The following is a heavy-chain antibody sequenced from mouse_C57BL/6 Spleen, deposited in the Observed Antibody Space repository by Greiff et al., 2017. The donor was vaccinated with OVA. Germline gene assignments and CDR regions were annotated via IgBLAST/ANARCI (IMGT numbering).Heavy chain of an antibody. V-gene: IGHV5-17*01. CDR1: GFTFSDYG. CDR3: ARPHYDVFAY. Sequence: EVKLMESGGGLVKPGGSLKLSCAASGFTFSDYGMHWVRQAPEKGLEWVAYISSGSSTIYYADTVKGRFTISRDNAKNTLFLQMTSLRSEDTAMYYCARPHYDVFAYWGQGTLVTVSA. J-gene: IGHJ3*01. D-gene: IGHD2-4*01. CDR2: ISSGSSTI.